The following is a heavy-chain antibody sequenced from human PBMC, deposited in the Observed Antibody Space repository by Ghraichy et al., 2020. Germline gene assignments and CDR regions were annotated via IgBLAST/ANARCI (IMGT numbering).Heavy chain of an antibody. CDR1: GFTISSYW. V-gene: IGHV3-74*01. D-gene: IGHD2-2*02. CDR3: ARDLGSCSATSCYTNWFDP. Sequence: GGSLRLSCAASGFTISSYWMHWVRQAPGKGLVWVSRINSDGSSTSYADSVKGRFTISRDNAKNTLYLQMNSLRAEDTAVYYCARDLGSCSATSCYTNWFDPWGQGTLVTVSS. CDR2: INSDGSST. J-gene: IGHJ5*02.